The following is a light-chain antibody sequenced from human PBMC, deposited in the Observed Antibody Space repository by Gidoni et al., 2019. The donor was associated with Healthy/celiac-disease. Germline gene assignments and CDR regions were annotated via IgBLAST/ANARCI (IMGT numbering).Light chain of an antibody. J-gene: IGKJ4*01. V-gene: IGKV1-39*01. CDR3: QQSYSTPLT. CDR1: QSISSY. CDR2: AAS. Sequence: DIQMTQSPSSLSASVGDRVTITCRASQSISSYLNWYQQKPGKAPKLLIYAASSLQSGVPSRFSGSGSWTDFTLTISSLQPADFATYYCQQSYSTPLTFGGGTKVEIK.